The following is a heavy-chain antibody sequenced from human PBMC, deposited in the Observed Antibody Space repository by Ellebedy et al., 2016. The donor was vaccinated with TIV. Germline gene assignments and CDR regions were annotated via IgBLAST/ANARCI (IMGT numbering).Heavy chain of an antibody. V-gene: IGHV3-30*18. CDR2: ISYDGSNK. D-gene: IGHD3-10*01. J-gene: IGHJ4*02. Sequence: GGSLRLXXAASGFTFSSYSMNWVRQAPGKGLEWVAVISYDGSNKYYADSVKGRFTISRDNSKNTLYLQMNSLRAEDTAVYYCAKGRPLWFGELFSPFDYWGQGTLVTVSS. CDR3: AKGRPLWFGELFSPFDY. CDR1: GFTFSSYS.